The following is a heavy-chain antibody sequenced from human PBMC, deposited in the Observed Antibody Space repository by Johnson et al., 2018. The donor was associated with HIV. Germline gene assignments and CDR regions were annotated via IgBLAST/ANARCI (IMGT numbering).Heavy chain of an antibody. V-gene: IGHV3-53*01. Sequence: VRLVESGGGLIQPGGSLRLSCAASGFSVSSNYMSWVRQAPGKGLEWVSAISDSGGSTYFADSVKGRFTISRDDSKNTLYLQMNSLRAEDTAVYYCAKDGPGGAFDIWGQGTMVTVSS. D-gene: IGHD3-10*01. J-gene: IGHJ3*02. CDR1: GFSVSSNY. CDR2: ISDSGGST. CDR3: AKDGPGGAFDI.